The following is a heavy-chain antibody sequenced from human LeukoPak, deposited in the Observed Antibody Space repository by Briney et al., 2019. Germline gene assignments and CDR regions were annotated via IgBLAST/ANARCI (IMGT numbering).Heavy chain of an antibody. CDR3: AREGYYDFWSGYSFDY. CDR1: GFTFSSYS. J-gene: IGHJ4*02. V-gene: IGHV3-48*04. CDR2: ISSSSSTI. D-gene: IGHD3-3*01. Sequence: GGSLRLSCAASGFTFSSYSMNWVRQAPGKGLEWVSYISSSSSTIYYADSVKGRFTISRDNAKNSLYLQMNSPRAEDTAVYYCAREGYYDFWSGYSFDYWGQGTLVTVSS.